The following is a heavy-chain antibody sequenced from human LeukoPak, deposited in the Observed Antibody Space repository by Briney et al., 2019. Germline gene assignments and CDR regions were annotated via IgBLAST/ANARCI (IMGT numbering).Heavy chain of an antibody. J-gene: IGHJ4*02. CDR2: ISYDGSNK. CDR3: ASRVAGTS. V-gene: IGHV3-30*04. CDR1: GFTFSSYA. D-gene: IGHD6-19*01. Sequence: GGSLRLSCAASGFTFSSYAMHWVRQAPGKGLEWVAVISYDGSNKYYADSVKGRFTVSRDNSKNTLYLQMNNLRAEDTAVYYCASRVAGTSWGQGTLVTVSS.